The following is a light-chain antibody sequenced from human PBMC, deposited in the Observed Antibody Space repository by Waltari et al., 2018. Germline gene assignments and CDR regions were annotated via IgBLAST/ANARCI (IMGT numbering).Light chain of an antibody. CDR3: QQYASSRT. J-gene: IGKJ1*01. Sequence: EIVSTQSPDTLSLSPGERAPLSCRARQRVTSNYLAWYQQKPGKAPRLLIYCVSSRATGVPDRFSGGGSGTEFTLTITRLEPEDFAVYYCQQYASSRTFGQGT. V-gene: IGKV3-20*01. CDR2: CVS. CDR1: QRVTSNY.